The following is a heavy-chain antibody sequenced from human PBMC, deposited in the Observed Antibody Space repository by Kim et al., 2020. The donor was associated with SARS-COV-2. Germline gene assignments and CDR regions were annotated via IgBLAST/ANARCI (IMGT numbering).Heavy chain of an antibody. J-gene: IGHJ4*02. CDR3: ASSSGWYRYYFDY. D-gene: IGHD6-19*01. V-gene: IGHV3-21*01. Sequence: YADSVKGRFTISRDNAKNSLYLQMNSLRAEDTAVYYCASSSGWYRYYFDYWGQGTLVTVSS.